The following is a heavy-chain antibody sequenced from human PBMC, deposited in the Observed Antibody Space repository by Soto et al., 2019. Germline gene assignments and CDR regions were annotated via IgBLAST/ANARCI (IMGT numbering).Heavy chain of an antibody. D-gene: IGHD3-10*01. CDR3: AKAVDYYGSGSYFDY. CDR2: ISGSGGST. J-gene: IGHJ4*02. CDR1: GFTFSSYA. Sequence: EVQLLESGGGLVQPGGSLRLSCAASGFTFSSYAMSWVRQAPGKGLEWVSAISGSGGSTYYADSVKGRFTISRDNSKNWLYLRMISLRAEDTAVYYCAKAVDYYGSGSYFDYWGQGTMVTVSS. V-gene: IGHV3-23*01.